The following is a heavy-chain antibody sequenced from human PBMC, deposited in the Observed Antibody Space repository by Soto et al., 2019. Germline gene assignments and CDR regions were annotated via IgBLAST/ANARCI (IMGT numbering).Heavy chain of an antibody. Sequence: GGSLRLSCAASGFTFSSYWMSWVRQAPGKGLEWVANIKQDGSEKYYVDSVKGRFTISRDNAKNSLYLQMNSLRAEDTAVYYCARKYCSGGSCLFGPWGQGTLVTVSS. D-gene: IGHD2-15*01. V-gene: IGHV3-7*01. CDR1: GFTFSSYW. CDR3: ARKYCSGGSCLFGP. CDR2: IKQDGSEK. J-gene: IGHJ5*02.